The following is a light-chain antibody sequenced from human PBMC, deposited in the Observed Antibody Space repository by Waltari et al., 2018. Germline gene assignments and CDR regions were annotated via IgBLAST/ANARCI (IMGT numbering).Light chain of an antibody. J-gene: IGLJ2*01. CDR2: DVS. CDR1: SSYVGGYNY. V-gene: IGLV2-14*01. Sequence: QSALTQPASVSGSPGQSITIPCPGTSSYVGGYNYASWYPQHPGKAPKLIIYDVSKRPSGVSNRFSGSKSGNTASLTISGLQAEDEADYYCSSYTSSSTLVFGGGTKLTVL. CDR3: SSYTSSSTLV.